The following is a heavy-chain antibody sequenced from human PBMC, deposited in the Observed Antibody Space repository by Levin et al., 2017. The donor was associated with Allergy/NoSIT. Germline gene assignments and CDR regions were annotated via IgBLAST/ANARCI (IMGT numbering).Heavy chain of an antibody. J-gene: IGHJ4*02. V-gene: IGHV3-7*01. D-gene: IGHD3-3*01. CDR3: AGEDLGSLDY. Sequence: GESLKISCAASGFTFSNYWMAWVRQAPGGGLEWVANINPGANVRHCVDSVKGRFTISRDNAKNSLYLQMHSPRAEDTAVYHCAGEDLGSLDYWGPGSLVTVSS. CDR2: INPGANVR. CDR1: GFTFSNYW.